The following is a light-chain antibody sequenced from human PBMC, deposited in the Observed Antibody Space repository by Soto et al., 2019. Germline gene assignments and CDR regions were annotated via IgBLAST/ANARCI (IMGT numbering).Light chain of an antibody. J-gene: IGKJ2*01. CDR1: QSISPY. V-gene: IGKV1-39*01. Sequence: DIQMTQSPSSPSASVGDRVTITCRASQSISPYLSWYQQNPGKAPKLLITGASTLQGGVPSRFSGSGSGTDFALTISSLQPEDFATYFCQQRFSTPYTFGQGTKLEIK. CDR2: GAS. CDR3: QQRFSTPYT.